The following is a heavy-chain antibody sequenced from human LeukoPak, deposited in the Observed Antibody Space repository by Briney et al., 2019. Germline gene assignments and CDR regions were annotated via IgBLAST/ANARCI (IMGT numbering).Heavy chain of an antibody. D-gene: IGHD1-26*01. CDR1: GFTFSSYA. Sequence: PGRSLRLSCAASGFTFSSYAMHWVRQAPGKGLECVAVISYHGSNKYYADSVKGRFTISRDNSKSTLYLQVNSLRAEDTAVYYCAKIAFSGSYYGGFDYWGQGTLVTVSS. CDR2: ISYHGSNK. J-gene: IGHJ4*02. V-gene: IGHV3-30-3*02. CDR3: AKIAFSGSYYGGFDY.